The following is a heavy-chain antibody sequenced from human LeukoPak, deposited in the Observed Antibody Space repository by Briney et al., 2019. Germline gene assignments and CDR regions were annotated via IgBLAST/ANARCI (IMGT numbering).Heavy chain of an antibody. CDR1: GFTLSSYS. J-gene: IGHJ6*02. CDR2: ISSSSNYI. V-gene: IGHV3-21*01. Sequence: GGSLRLSCAASGFTLSSYSMNWVRQAPGKGLEWVSSISSSSNYIYYTDSVKGRFIISRDNAKNSLYLQMNSLRAEDTAVYYCTRDHYYDSSGYYHYYYGMDVWGQGTTVTDSS. D-gene: IGHD3-22*01. CDR3: TRDHYYDSSGYYHYYYGMDV.